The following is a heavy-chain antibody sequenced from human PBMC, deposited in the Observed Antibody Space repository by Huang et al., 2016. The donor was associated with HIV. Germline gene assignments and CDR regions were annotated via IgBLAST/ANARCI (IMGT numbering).Heavy chain of an antibody. V-gene: IGHV3-30*18. CDR2: ISDDGSK. Sequence: VQLVESGGGVVQPGRSLRLACAASGFSFSTYGLHWVRPAPGKGVEWVAVISDDGSKYYAHSGKGRFTISRDTSENKVYLQMNSLRHEDTAVYYCAKDGADEEWDIDYWGQGTLVTVSS. CDR3: AKDGADEEWDIDY. D-gene: IGHD1-26*01. CDR1: GFSFSTYG. J-gene: IGHJ4*02.